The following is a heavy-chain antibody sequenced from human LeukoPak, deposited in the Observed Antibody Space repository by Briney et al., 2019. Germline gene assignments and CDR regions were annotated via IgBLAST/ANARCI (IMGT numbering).Heavy chain of an antibody. D-gene: IGHD2-15*01. V-gene: IGHV4-34*01. J-gene: IGHJ6*03. CDR1: GGSISSYY. CDR2: INHSGSN. Sequence: SETLSLTCTVSGGSISSYYWSWIRQPPGKGLEWIGDINHSGSNNFNPSLKSRVSISVDTSNNQFSLKLSSVTAADTAVYYCARGPSVEVYHYHYYMDVWGKGTTVTVSS. CDR3: ARGPSVEVYHYHYYMDV.